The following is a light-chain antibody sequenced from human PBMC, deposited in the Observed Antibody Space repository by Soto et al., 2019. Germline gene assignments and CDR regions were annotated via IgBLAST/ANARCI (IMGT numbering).Light chain of an antibody. J-gene: IGKJ5*01. V-gene: IGKV3-11*01. CDR2: DAS. Sequence: EIVLTQSPVTLSLSPGERGTLSCRARQRVRHSLAWYQQKPGQAPRPLIYDASNTAAGIPARFSGGGSGTDFTLTISSLEPEDFAIYYCQQRSSSITFGQGTRLETK. CDR3: QQRSSSIT. CDR1: QRVRHS.